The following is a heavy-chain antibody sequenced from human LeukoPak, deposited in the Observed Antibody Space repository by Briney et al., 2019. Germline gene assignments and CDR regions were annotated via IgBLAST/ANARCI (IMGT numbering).Heavy chain of an antibody. Sequence: SETLSLTCAVYGGSFSGYYWSWIRQPPGKGLEWIGEINHSGSTNYNPSLKSRVTISVDTSKNQFSLKLSSVTAADTAVHYCARLYLGYYYYMDVWGKGTTVTVSS. CDR1: GGSFSGYY. J-gene: IGHJ6*03. CDR3: ARLYLGYYYYMDV. V-gene: IGHV4-34*01. D-gene: IGHD2-2*01. CDR2: INHSGST.